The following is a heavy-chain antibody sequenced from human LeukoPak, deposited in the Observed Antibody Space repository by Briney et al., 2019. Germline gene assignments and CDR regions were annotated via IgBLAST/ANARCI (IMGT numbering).Heavy chain of an antibody. CDR2: IIQDGSAK. V-gene: IGHV3-7*01. CDR1: GFTFSSYW. CDR3: AKVGDDSSGYYYYYYMDV. J-gene: IGHJ6*03. Sequence: GGSLRLSCAASGFTFSSYWMTWVRQAPGKGLEWVANIIQDGSAKYYADSVKGRFTISRDNSKNTLYLQMNSLRAEDTAVYYCAKVGDDSSGYYYYYYMDVWGKGTTVTVSS. D-gene: IGHD3-22*01.